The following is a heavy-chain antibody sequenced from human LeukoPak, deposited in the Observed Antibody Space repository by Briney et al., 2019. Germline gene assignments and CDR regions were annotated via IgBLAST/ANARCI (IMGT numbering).Heavy chain of an antibody. CDR2: IYPGDSDT. Sequence: GESLQISCQGSGSRFTSYWIGWVRQLPGKGLEWMGIIYPGDSDTRYSPSFQGQVTISADKSISTAYLQWSSLKASDTAMYYCARQIRSSSCFDYWGQGTLVTVSS. J-gene: IGHJ4*02. CDR3: ARQIRSSSCFDY. CDR1: GSRFTSYW. D-gene: IGHD6-13*01. V-gene: IGHV5-51*01.